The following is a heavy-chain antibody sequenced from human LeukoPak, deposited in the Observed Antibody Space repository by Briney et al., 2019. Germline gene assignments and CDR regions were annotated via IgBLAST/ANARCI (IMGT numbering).Heavy chain of an antibody. CDR2: IYYSGST. CDR1: GVSISSSNSY. Sequence: PSETLSLTCTVSGVSISSSNSYWGWIRQPPGKGLEWIGSIYYSGSTYYNASLKSQVSISIDTSKNQFSLRLTSVTAADTAVYYCARLPPRYGSGRADYWGQGTLATVSS. V-gene: IGHV4-39*01. D-gene: IGHD3-10*01. J-gene: IGHJ4*02. CDR3: ARLPPRYGSGRADY.